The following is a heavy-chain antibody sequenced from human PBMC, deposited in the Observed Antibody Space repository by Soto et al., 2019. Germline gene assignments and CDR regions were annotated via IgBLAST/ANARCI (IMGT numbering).Heavy chain of an antibody. D-gene: IGHD2-21*02. V-gene: IGHV3-23*01. J-gene: IGHJ3*02. Sequence: PGGSLRLSCEASGFTFSTSAMSWVRPAPGKGLEWVSTISDSGSTYYVDSVNGRFTISIDISKNTLYLQMNSLRSDDTAVYYSASTYYKPSLKSRVTISVDTSKNQFSLKLSSVTAADTAVYYCARDKDTYDFWSGYWSYRPTDAFDIWGQGTMVTVSS. CDR2: ISDSGST. CDR1: GFTFSTSA. CDR3: ASTYYKPSLKSRVTISVDTSKNQFSLKLSSVTAADTAVYYCARDKDTYDFWSGYWSYRPTDAFDI.